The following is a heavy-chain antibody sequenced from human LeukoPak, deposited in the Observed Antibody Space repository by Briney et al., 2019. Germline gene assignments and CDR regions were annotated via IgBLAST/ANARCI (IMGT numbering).Heavy chain of an antibody. CDR2: IIPILGIA. Sequence: GASVSVSCKASGGTFSSYAISWVRQAPGQGLEWMGRIIPILGIANYAQKFQGRVTITADKSTSTAYMELSSLRSEDTAVYYCAVGPAYCTNGVCYHFDYWGQGTLVTVSS. CDR1: GGTFSSYA. J-gene: IGHJ4*02. V-gene: IGHV1-69*04. CDR3: AVGPAYCTNGVCYHFDY. D-gene: IGHD2-8*01.